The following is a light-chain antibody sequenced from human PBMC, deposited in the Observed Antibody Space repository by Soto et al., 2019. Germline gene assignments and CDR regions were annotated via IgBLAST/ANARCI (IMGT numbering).Light chain of an antibody. CDR2: DAS. Sequence: EIVMTQSPATLSVSPGDRATLSCRASQSVSSNLAWYQQKVGQAPRLLIYDASTRATGIPARFSGSGSGTEFTLTISSLQSEDFAVYYCQQYTNWPERFGQGTKVDIK. CDR1: QSVSSN. CDR3: QQYTNWPER. J-gene: IGKJ1*01. V-gene: IGKV3-15*01.